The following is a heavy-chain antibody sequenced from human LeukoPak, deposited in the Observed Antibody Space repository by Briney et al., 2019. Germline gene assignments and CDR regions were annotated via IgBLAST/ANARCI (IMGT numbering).Heavy chain of an antibody. J-gene: IGHJ4*02. CDR2: ISSSSSYI. D-gene: IGHD1-26*01. V-gene: IGHV3-21*04. CDR1: GFTFSSYS. CDR3: AKATVGATSGVWDY. Sequence: GGSLRLSCAASGFTFSSYSMNWVRQAPGKGLEWVSSISSSSSYIYYADSVKGRFTISRDNAKNSLYLQMNSLRAEDTALYYCAKATVGATSGVWDYWGQGTLVTVSS.